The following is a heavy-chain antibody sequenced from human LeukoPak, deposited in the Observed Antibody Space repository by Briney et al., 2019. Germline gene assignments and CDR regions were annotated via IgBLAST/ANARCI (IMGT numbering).Heavy chain of an antibody. CDR1: GFTFSSYG. CDR2: IRYDGRNK. D-gene: IGHD4-17*01. V-gene: IGHV3-30*02. J-gene: IGHJ4*02. CDR3: AKEIGPTVTTPGHTHFDY. Sequence: PGGSLRLSCAASGFTFSSYGMHWVRQAAGKGLEWVAFIRYDGRNKYYADSVKGRFTISRDNSKNTLCLQMNSLRAEDTAVYYCAKEIGPTVTTPGHTHFDYWGQGTLVTVSS.